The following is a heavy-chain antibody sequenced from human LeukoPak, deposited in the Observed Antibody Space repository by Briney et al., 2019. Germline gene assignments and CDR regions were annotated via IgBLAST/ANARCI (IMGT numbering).Heavy chain of an antibody. CDR1: GFTFSSYG. Sequence: GGSLRLSCAASGFTFSSYGMHWVRQAPGKGLEWVAVISYDGSNKYYTDSVKGRFTTSRDNSKTTVHLQMNRLRAEDTAIYYCAKEKYEYDTSGFYPLDYWGQGTLVTVSS. CDR3: AKEKYEYDTSGFYPLDY. CDR2: ISYDGSNK. V-gene: IGHV3-30*18. D-gene: IGHD3-22*01. J-gene: IGHJ4*02.